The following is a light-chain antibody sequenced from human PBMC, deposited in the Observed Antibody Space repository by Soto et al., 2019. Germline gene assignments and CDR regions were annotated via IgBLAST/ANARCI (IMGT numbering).Light chain of an antibody. CDR1: KSLGNY. CDR2: DAS. Sequence: DVRLTQSPSTLSASLGDRVAITCQASKSLGNYLNWFQQRPGTAPQLLISDASHLEPGVPLRFSGHRSDAVFTVVIPNLQAEDFATYYCQQYDEFPLTFGGGTRVEV. CDR3: QQYDEFPLT. J-gene: IGKJ4*01. V-gene: IGKV1-33*01.